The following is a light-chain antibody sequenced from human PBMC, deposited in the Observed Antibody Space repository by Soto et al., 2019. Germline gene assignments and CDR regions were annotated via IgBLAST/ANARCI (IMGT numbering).Light chain of an antibody. CDR1: QTISSW. J-gene: IGKJ1*01. CDR3: QHYNSYSEA. Sequence: DIQMTQSPSTLSGSVGDRVTITCRASQTISSWFAWYQQKPGKAPKLLIYKASTLKSGVPSRFSGSGSGTELTLTISSLQPDDFATYYCQHYNSYSEAFGQGTKVELK. CDR2: KAS. V-gene: IGKV1-5*03.